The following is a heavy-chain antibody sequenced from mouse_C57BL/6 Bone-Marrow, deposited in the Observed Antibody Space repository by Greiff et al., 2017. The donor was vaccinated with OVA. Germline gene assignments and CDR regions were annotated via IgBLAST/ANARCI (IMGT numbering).Heavy chain of an antibody. CDR1: GFTFTDYY. Sequence: EVQRVESGGGLVQPGGSLSLSCAASGFTFTDYYMSWVRQPPGKALEWLGFIRNKANGYTTEYSASVKGRFTISRDNSQSILYLQRNALRAEDSATYYCARYNGNFFAYWGQGTLVTVSA. CDR3: ARYNGNFFAY. CDR2: IRNKANGYTT. J-gene: IGHJ3*01. D-gene: IGHD2-1*01. V-gene: IGHV7-3*01.